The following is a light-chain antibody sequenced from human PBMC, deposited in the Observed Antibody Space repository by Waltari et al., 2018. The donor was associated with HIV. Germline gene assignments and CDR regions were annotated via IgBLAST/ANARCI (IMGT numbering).Light chain of an antibody. CDR3: GTWDSSLTAWV. J-gene: IGLJ3*02. Sequence: QSVLTQPPSVSAAPGQKVTISCSGSTFNIGNNYVSWYQQLPGTAPKLLIYDTNNRPSCIPYLFSGSKSGTSATLGITGLQSGYEADYYFGTWDSSLTAWVFGGGTKLTAL. CDR2: DTN. CDR1: TFNIGNNY. V-gene: IGLV1-51*01.